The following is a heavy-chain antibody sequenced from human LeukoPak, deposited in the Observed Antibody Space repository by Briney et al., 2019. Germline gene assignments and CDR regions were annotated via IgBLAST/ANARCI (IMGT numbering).Heavy chain of an antibody. CDR2: IYYSGST. D-gene: IGHD3-10*01. V-gene: IGHV4-59*01. CDR3: ARGMRFGEFFFDY. Sequence: SETLSLTCTVSGGSISSYYWSWIRQPPGKGLEWIGYIYYSGSTNYNPSLKSRVTISVDTSKNQFSLKLSSVTAADTAVYYCARGMRFGEFFFDYWGQRTLVTVS. CDR1: GGSISSYY. J-gene: IGHJ4*02.